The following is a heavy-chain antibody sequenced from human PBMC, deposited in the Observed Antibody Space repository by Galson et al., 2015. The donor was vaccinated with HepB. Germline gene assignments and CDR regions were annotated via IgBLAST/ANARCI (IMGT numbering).Heavy chain of an antibody. V-gene: IGHV2-70*11. D-gene: IGHD3-10*01. Sequence: PALVKPTQTLTLTCTFSGFSLSTSGMCVSWIRQPPGKALEWLARIDWDDDKYYSTSLKTRLTISKDTSKNQVVLTMTNMDPVDTATYYCARVVRELPPGRRWYFDLWGRGTLVTVSS. CDR1: GFSLSTSGMC. CDR3: ARVVRELPPGRRWYFDL. J-gene: IGHJ2*01. CDR2: IDWDDDK.